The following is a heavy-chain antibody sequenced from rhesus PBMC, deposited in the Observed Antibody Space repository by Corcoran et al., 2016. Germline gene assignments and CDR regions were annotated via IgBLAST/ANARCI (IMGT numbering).Heavy chain of an antibody. CDR1: GGSISDDYY. Sequence: QVQLQESGPGLVKPSETLSLTCAVSGGSISDDYYWPWIRQPPGKELEWIGKFDGLGGGTNNNPSLKNRVTFAIDTSKNHFSLKLSSVTAADTAVYYCASTSARFDVWGAGVLVTVSS. V-gene: IGHV4-106*01. CDR2: FDGLGGGT. CDR3: ASTSARFDV. J-gene: IGHJ5-1*01.